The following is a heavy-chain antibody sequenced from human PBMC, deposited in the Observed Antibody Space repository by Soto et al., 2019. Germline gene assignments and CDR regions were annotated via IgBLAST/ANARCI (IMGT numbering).Heavy chain of an antibody. V-gene: IGHV4-39*07. CDR1: GGSISSSSYY. CDR3: ARWGDYGDYRFDY. D-gene: IGHD4-17*01. J-gene: IGHJ4*02. Sequence: PSETLSLTCTVSGGSISSSSYYWGWIRQPPGKGLEWIGSIYYSGSTYYNPSLKSRVTISVDTSKNQFSLKLSSVTAADTAVYYCARWGDYGDYRFDYWGQGTLVTVSS. CDR2: IYYSGST.